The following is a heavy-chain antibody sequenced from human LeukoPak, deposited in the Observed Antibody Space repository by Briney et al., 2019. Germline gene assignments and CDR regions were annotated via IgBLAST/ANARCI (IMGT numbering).Heavy chain of an antibody. J-gene: IGHJ4*02. CDR3: ARDSRRGQHRGSSYVLD. V-gene: IGHV4-34*01. Sequence: TSETLSLTCAVSGGSISSGGYSWSWIRQPPGKGLEWIGEINHSGTTNYNPSLKSRVTISVDASKNQFSLKLSSVTAADTAVYYCARDSRRGQHRGSSYVLDWGQGTLVTVSS. D-gene: IGHD3-16*01. CDR1: GGSISSGGYS. CDR2: INHSGTT.